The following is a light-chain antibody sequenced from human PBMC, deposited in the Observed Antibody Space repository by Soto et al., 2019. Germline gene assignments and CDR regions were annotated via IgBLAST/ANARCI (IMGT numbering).Light chain of an antibody. J-gene: IGLJ1*01. CDR3: CSYVGSSTYI. CDR2: EGS. Sequence: QSALTQPASVSGSPGQSITISCTGTSSDVGSHNLVSWYQQHPDRAPKLMIYEGSKRPSGVSNRFSGSKSGNTASLTISGLQAEDEADYFCCSYVGSSTYIFGSGTKLTVL. CDR1: SSDVGSHNL. V-gene: IGLV2-23*01.